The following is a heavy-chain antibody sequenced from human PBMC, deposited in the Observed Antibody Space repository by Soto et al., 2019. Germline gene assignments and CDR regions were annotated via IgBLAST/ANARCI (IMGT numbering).Heavy chain of an antibody. V-gene: IGHV3-23*01. CDR2: ISGGGDAT. D-gene: IGHD2-21*01. J-gene: IGHJ2*01. Sequence: DVQLLESGGDSVQPGGSVRLSCAGSGFTFINYAMNWVRQAPGKGLEWVSTISGGGDATFFADSVRGRFTFSRDNSKNTVTLQMNSLGVDDTAVYYCARKVVGSTSRPDYCYFDLWGRGTLVTVSS. CDR1: GFTFINYA. CDR3: ARKVVGSTSRPDYCYFDL.